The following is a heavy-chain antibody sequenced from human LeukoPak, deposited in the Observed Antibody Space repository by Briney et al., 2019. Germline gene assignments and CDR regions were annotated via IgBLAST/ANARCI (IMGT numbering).Heavy chain of an antibody. D-gene: IGHD2-15*01. CDR2: ISISSSTI. CDR1: GFTLRSYT. CDR3: ARGWQLATGYY. J-gene: IGHJ4*02. V-gene: IGHV3-48*04. Sequence: GGSLRLSCAASGFTLRSYTMNWVRQAPGKGLEWVSYISISSSTIYYADSVKGRFTISRDNAKNSLYLQMNSLRAEDTAVYYCARGWQLATGYYWGQGTLVTVSS.